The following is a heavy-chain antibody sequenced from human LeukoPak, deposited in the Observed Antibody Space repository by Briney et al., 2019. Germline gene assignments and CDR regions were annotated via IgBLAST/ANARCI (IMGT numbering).Heavy chain of an antibody. CDR1: GFTVSSSY. V-gene: IGHV3-66*01. Sequence: GGSLRLSCAASGFTVSSSYMSWVRQAPGKGREWVSVIYSGGSTYYADSVKGRFTISRDNSKNTLFLQMNSLRAEDTAVYYCARDASPYCSSTSCYAHWGQGTLVTVSS. CDR3: ARDASPYCSSTSCYAH. CDR2: IYSGGST. J-gene: IGHJ4*02. D-gene: IGHD2-2*01.